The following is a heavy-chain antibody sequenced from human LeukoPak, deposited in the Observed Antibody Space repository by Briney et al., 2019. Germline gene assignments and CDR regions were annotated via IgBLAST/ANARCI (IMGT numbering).Heavy chain of an antibody. Sequence: SVKVSCKASGGTFSSYAISWVRQAPGQGLEWMGGIIPIFGTANYAQKFQGRVTITADESTSTAYMELRSLRSDDTAVYYCARSGMGLYYMDVWGKGTTVTISS. CDR1: GGTFSSYA. CDR3: ARSGMGLYYMDV. D-gene: IGHD4/OR15-4a*01. J-gene: IGHJ6*03. V-gene: IGHV1-69*13. CDR2: IIPIFGTA.